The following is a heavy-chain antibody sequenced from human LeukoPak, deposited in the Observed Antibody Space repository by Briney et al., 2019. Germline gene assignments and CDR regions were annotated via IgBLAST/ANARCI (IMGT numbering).Heavy chain of an antibody. D-gene: IGHD3-22*01. J-gene: IGHJ4*02. CDR1: GFTFSSYE. Sequence: PGGSLRLSCAASGFTFSSYEMNWVRQAPGKGLEWVSYISSSGSTIYYADSVKGRFTISRDNAKNSLYLQMNSLRAEDTAVYYCARDRGIVVFDYWGQGTLVTVSS. CDR3: ARDRGIVVFDY. CDR2: ISSSGSTI. V-gene: IGHV3-48*03.